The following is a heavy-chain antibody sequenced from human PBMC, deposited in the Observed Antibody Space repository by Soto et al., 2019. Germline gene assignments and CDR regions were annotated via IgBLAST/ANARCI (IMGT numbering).Heavy chain of an antibody. D-gene: IGHD1-7*01. Sequence: SETLSLTCAVYGGSFSGYYWSWIRQPPGKGLEWIGEINHSGSTNYNPSLKSRVTISVDTSKNQFSLKLSSVTAADTAVYYCARAGLELVDVWGKGTTVTVSS. V-gene: IGHV4-34*01. CDR2: INHSGST. CDR3: ARAGLELVDV. CDR1: GGSFSGYY. J-gene: IGHJ6*04.